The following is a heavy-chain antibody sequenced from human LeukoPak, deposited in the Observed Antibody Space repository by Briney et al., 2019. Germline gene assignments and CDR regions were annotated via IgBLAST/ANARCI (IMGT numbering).Heavy chain of an antibody. J-gene: IGHJ5*02. CDR1: GATFSAYY. D-gene: IGHD2-2*01. CDR2: IKHSGSS. V-gene: IGHV4-34*01. CDR3: ARVCSSTSCYALVVVVAATQYNWFDP. Sequence: SETLSLTCAVYGATFSAYYWSWIRQSPGKGLEWIGDIKHSGSSIYNPSLKSRITISVDTSKNQFSLKLSSVTAADTAVYYCARVCSSTSCYALVVVVAATQYNWFDPWGQGTLVTVSS.